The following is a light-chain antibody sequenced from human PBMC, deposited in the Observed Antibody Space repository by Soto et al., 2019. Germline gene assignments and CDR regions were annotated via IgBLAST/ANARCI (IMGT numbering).Light chain of an antibody. CDR3: AAWDDSLDGPV. CDR1: SSDIGSKT. CDR2: SNN. Sequence: QTVVTQPPSASGTPGQRVAMYCSGGSSDIGSKTVNWYQHVPGTAPKLLIYSNNQRPSGVPDRFTGSKSGTSAFLAISGLQPDDEADYYCAAWDDSLDGPVFGTGTKLTVL. V-gene: IGLV1-44*01. J-gene: IGLJ1*01.